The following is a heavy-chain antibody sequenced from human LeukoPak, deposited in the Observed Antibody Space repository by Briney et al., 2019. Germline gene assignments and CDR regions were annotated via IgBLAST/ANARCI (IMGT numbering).Heavy chain of an antibody. Sequence: GASVKVSCKASGYTFTSYDINWVRQATGQGLEWMGWMNPNSGNTCYAQTFQGRVTMTRNTSISTAYMELSSLRSEDTAVYYCARHSSSGFDYWGQGTLVTVSS. V-gene: IGHV1-8*01. CDR1: GYTFTSYD. CDR2: MNPNSGNT. J-gene: IGHJ4*02. D-gene: IGHD6-6*01. CDR3: ARHSSSGFDY.